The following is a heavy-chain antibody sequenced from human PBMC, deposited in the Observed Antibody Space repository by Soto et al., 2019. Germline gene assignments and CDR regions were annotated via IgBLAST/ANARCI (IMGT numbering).Heavy chain of an antibody. CDR1: GFTFSIYA. CDR2: MSYDGSNK. CDR3: AREVRAYYYDSSGLDY. Sequence: GESLKISCSASGFTFSIYAMHLVLQAPGKGLEWVAVMSYDGSNKYYADSVKGRFTISRDNSKNTLYLQMNSLRAEDTAVYYCAREVRAYYYDSSGLDYWGQGTLVTVS. J-gene: IGHJ4*02. D-gene: IGHD3-22*01. V-gene: IGHV3-30-3*01.